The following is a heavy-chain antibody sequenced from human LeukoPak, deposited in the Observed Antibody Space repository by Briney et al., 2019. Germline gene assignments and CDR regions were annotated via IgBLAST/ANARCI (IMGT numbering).Heavy chain of an antibody. Sequence: GGSLRLSCAASGFTFSSYEMNWVRQAPGKGLEWVSYISSSVSTIYYADSVKGRFTISRDNAKNSLYLQMNNLRAEDTAVYYCARASGWEAFDYWGQGALVTVSS. V-gene: IGHV3-48*03. CDR2: ISSSVSTI. CDR3: ARASGWEAFDY. CDR1: GFTFSSYE. J-gene: IGHJ4*02. D-gene: IGHD3-22*01.